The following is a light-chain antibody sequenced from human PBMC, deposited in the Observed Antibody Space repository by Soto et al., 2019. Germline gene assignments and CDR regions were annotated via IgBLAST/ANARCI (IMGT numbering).Light chain of an antibody. J-gene: IGLJ2*01. V-gene: IGLV2-8*01. CDR1: SSDIGAYNY. CDR2: EVT. CDR3: SSYVRGNIVI. Sequence: QSVLTQPPSASGSPGQSVTISCTGTSSDIGAYNYVSWYQQHPGKVPKDIIYEVTHRPSGVPDRFSGAKSGNTASLTVSGLQAEDEAEYYCSSYVRGNIVIVGGGSQLAVL.